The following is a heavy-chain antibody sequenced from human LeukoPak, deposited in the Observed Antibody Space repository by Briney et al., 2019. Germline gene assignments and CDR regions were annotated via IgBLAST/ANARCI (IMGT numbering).Heavy chain of an antibody. Sequence: GGSLRLSCAASGFTFSNNWMTWVRQAPGKGLEWVASVKKDESVKYYVDSVKGRFTISRDNAKNSLYLQMNSLRVEDTAVYYCAREGLHVPFDLWGRGTLVTVSS. D-gene: IGHD4-11*01. CDR1: GFTFSNNW. V-gene: IGHV3-7*01. J-gene: IGHJ2*01. CDR3: AREGLHVPFDL. CDR2: VKKDESVK.